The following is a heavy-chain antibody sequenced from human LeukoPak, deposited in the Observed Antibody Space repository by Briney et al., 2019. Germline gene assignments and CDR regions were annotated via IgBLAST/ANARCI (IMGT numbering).Heavy chain of an antibody. D-gene: IGHD6-19*01. J-gene: IGHJ4*02. CDR1: GFTFRSYT. CDR3: ARDYSSGWFGKGGY. Sequence: PGGSLRLSCSGSGFTFRSYTMTWVRQAPGKGLEWVSSIDGDGTLKYYADSLKGRFTISRDNANNSVYLQMNTLTADDSGLYFCARDYSSGWFGKGGYWGQGTRVLVSS. CDR2: IDGDGTLK. V-gene: IGHV3-21*06.